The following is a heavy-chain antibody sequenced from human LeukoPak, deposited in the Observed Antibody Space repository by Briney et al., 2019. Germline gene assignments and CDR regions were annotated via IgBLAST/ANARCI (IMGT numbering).Heavy chain of an antibody. Sequence: GRSLRLSCAASGFTFISYSMNWVSQAPGRGLEWVSYISGSSSAIYYADSVKGRFTISRDNAMNSLYLQMNSLRDDDTAVYYCARGRLGTDFDYWGQGTLVTVSS. J-gene: IGHJ4*02. CDR2: ISGSSSAI. CDR3: ARGRLGTDFDY. CDR1: GFTFISYS. D-gene: IGHD7-27*01. V-gene: IGHV3-48*02.